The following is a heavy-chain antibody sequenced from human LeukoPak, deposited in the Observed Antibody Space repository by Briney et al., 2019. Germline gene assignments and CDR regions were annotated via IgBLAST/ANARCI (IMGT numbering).Heavy chain of an antibody. CDR2: IYTSGST. J-gene: IGHJ6*03. V-gene: IGHV4-4*07. Sequence: SETLSLTCTVSGGSISSYYWGWIRQPAGKGLEWIGRIYTSGSTNYNPSLKSRVTMSVDTSKNQFSLKLSSVTAADTAVYYCARGPAGAHYYYYVDVWGKGTTVTISS. CDR3: ARGPAGAHYYYYVDV. CDR1: GGSISSYY. D-gene: IGHD6-19*01.